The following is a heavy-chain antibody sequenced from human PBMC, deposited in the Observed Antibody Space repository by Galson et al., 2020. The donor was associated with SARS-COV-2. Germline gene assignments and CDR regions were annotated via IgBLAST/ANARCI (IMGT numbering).Heavy chain of an antibody. Sequence: GESLKISCAASGFSFSTHLMSWVRQAPGKGLEWVASIKQDGSEKYYVDSVKGRFTISRDNAKNSLYLQMNSLRAEDTAVYYCARYASSWFYWYFDHWGRGTLVTVSS. CDR2: IKQDGSEK. V-gene: IGHV3-7*01. CDR1: GFSFSTHL. CDR3: ARYASSWFYWYFDH. J-gene: IGHJ2*01. D-gene: IGHD6-13*01.